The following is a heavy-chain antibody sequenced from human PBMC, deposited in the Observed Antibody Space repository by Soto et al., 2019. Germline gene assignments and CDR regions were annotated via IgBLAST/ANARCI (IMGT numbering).Heavy chain of an antibody. CDR1: GFTFSSYE. J-gene: IGHJ4*02. CDR3: ARVRYSAYVGYYFDY. Sequence: EVQLVESGGGLVQPGGSLRLSCAASGFTFSSYEMNCVRQAPGKGLEWFSYISGSGSAIYYADSVKGRFTISRDNAKNSLYLQMNSLRAEDTAVYYCARVRYSAYVGYYFDYWGQGTLVTVSS. CDR2: ISGSGSAI. V-gene: IGHV3-48*03. D-gene: IGHD5-12*01.